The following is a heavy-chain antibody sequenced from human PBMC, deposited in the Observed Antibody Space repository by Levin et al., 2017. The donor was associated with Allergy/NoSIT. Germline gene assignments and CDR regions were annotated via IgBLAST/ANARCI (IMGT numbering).Heavy chain of an antibody. CDR2: IYPGDSDT. V-gene: IGHV5-51*01. CDR3: ARHRRIAVAEEMDV. J-gene: IGHJ6*02. D-gene: IGHD6-19*01. Sequence: GGSLRLSCKGSGYSFTSYWIGWVRQMPGKGLEWMGIIYPGDSDTRYSPSFQGQVTISADKSISTAYLQWGSLKASDTAMYYCARHRRIAVAEEMDVWGQGTTVTVSS. CDR1: GYSFTSYW.